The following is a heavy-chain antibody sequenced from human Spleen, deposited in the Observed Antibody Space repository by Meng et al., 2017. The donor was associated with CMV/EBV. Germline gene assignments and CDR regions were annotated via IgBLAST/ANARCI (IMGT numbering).Heavy chain of an antibody. V-gene: IGHV3-13*01. CDR2: IHSAGDT. Sequence: GESLKISCAASGFTFSGFDMHWVRQAPGKGLEWVSTIHSAGDTYYSDSVKGRFTISRENAKNSLYLQMNSLRPGDTAVYYRTRGDYYYSGMDVWGQGTTVTVSS. J-gene: IGHJ6*02. CDR3: TRGDYYYSGMDV. CDR1: GFTFSGFD.